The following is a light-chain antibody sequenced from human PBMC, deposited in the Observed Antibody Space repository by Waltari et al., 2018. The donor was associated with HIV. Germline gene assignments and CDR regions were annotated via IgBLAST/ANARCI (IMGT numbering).Light chain of an antibody. CDR2: EVS. CDR1: SSNTGAGHD. Sequence: QSVLTQPPSVSGASGQRGTISCTGSSSNTGAGHDVPWYQQLPGTAPKLMIDEVSKRPSGVSNRFSGAKSGNTASLTIAGLQAEDEADYYCCSYAGSSTFVVFGGGTKLTVL. V-gene: IGLV1-40*01. J-gene: IGLJ2*01. CDR3: CSYAGSSTFVV.